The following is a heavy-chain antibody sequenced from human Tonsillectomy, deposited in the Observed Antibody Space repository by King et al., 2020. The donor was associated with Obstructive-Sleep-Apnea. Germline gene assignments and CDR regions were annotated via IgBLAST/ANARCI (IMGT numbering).Heavy chain of an antibody. Sequence: VQLVESGGGLVKPGGSLRLSCAASGFTFITYTMKWVRQAPGKGLEWVSSISSSSSHISYADSVKGRFTISRDNAKNSLHLQMNSLRAEDTAVYYCARRQELLGDYWGQGTLVTVSS. D-gene: IGHD3-10*01. CDR1: GFTFITYT. CDR3: ARRQELLGDY. V-gene: IGHV3-21*01. CDR2: ISSSSSHI. J-gene: IGHJ4*02.